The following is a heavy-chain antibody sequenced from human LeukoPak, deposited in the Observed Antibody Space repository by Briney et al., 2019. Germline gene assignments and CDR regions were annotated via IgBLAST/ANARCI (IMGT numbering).Heavy chain of an antibody. Sequence: SETLSLTCAVYGGSFTGYYWSWIRQPPGKGLEWIGEINHSGSTNYKPSLKSRVTISVDTPKNQFSLKLSSVTAADTAVYYCARGGRINGTYFNTWGQEPLV. D-gene: IGHD1-14*01. V-gene: IGHV4-34*01. J-gene: IGHJ5*02. CDR1: GGSFTGYY. CDR3: ARGGRINGTYFNT. CDR2: INHSGST.